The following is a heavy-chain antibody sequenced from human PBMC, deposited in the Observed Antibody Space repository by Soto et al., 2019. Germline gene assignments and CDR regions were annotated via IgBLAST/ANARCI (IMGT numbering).Heavy chain of an antibody. CDR1: GFTFSNAW. CDR3: TTYRDFWSGYRHDQYGLDV. CDR2: IKSKTDGGTT. J-gene: IGHJ6*02. D-gene: IGHD3-3*01. V-gene: IGHV3-15*07. Sequence: GGSLRLSCAASGFTFSNAWMNWVRQAPGKGLEWVGRIKSKTDGGTTDYAAPVKGRFTISRDGSKNTLYLQMNSLKTADTAVYYCTTYRDFWSGYRHDQYGLDVWGQGTTVTVSS.